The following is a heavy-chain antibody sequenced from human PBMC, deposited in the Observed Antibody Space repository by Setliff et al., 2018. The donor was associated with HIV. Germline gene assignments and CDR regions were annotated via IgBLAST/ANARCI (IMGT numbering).Heavy chain of an antibody. V-gene: IGHV5-51*01. D-gene: IGHD2-15*01. CDR2: IYPGDPDT. Sequence: PGESLKISCEGSGYSFTSYWIAWARQMPGKGLEWMGIIYPGDPDTRYSPSFQGQVTISADKSIRNAYLQWSSLKASDTAMYYCARLGSHCSGGSCYRDVFDIWGQGTMVTVSS. J-gene: IGHJ3*02. CDR1: GYSFTSYW. CDR3: ARLGSHCSGGSCYRDVFDI.